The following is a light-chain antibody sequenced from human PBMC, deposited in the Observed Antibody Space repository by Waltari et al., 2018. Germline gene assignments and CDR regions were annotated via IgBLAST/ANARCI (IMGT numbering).Light chain of an antibody. CDR1: QSLVSSDGNTY. V-gene: IGKV2-30*01. CDR3: MQATHWPYT. Sequence: DVVVTQSPLSLPVPLGQPASISCRSSQSLVSSDGNTYLNWFHLRPGQSPRPLIYETSNRDSGVPDRFSGSGSGAGFTLKISRVEAEDVGIYYCMQATHWPYTFGQGTKLEIK. J-gene: IGKJ2*01. CDR2: ETS.